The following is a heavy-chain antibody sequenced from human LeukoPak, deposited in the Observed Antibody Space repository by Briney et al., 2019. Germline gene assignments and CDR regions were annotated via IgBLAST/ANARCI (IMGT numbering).Heavy chain of an antibody. J-gene: IGHJ4*02. CDR1: GGSIRSSYYY. Sequence: SETLPLTCTVSGGSIRSSYYYWGWIRQPPGKGLEWIGSIYDSGSTYYNPSLKSRVTISVDTSKNQFSLKLSSVTAADTAVYYCARAQTYYYDSSGYYYSSYFDYWGQGTLVTVSS. D-gene: IGHD3-22*01. V-gene: IGHV4-39*01. CDR2: IYDSGST. CDR3: ARAQTYYYDSSGYYYSSYFDY.